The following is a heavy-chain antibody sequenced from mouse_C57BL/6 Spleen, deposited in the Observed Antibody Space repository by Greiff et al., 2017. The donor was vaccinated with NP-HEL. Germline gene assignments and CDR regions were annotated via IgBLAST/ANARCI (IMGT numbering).Heavy chain of an antibody. CDR3: ARGDYGYDGNYAMDY. V-gene: IGHV1-18*01. CDR2: INPNNGGT. D-gene: IGHD2-2*01. Sequence: EVQLQQSGPELVKPGASVKIPCKASGYTFTDYNMDWVKQSHGKSLEWIGDINPNNGGTIYNQKFKGKATLTVDKSSSTAYMELRSLTSEDTAVYYCARGDYGYDGNYAMDYWGQGTSVTVSS. J-gene: IGHJ4*01. CDR1: GYTFTDYN.